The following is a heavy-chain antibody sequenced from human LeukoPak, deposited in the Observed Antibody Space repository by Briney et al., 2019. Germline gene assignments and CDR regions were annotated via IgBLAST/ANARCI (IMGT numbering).Heavy chain of an antibody. V-gene: IGHV3-53*01. J-gene: IGHJ2*01. CDR1: GFSVSTKY. D-gene: IGHD3-3*02. CDR3: ARVGDHFHWYLDL. Sequence: GGSLRLSCAASGFSVSTKYMNWVRQAPGKGLEWVSILYSGSDTYYADFVEGRFIISRDSSKNTLFLQMNDLRVEDTAVYYCARVGDHFHWYLDLWGRGTLVTISS. CDR2: LYSGSDT.